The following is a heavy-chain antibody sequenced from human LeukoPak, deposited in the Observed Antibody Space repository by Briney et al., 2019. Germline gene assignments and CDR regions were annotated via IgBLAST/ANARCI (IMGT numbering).Heavy chain of an antibody. CDR2: IYYSGST. Sequence: SETLSLTCTVSGGSISSGGYYWSWIRQLPGKGLEWFGYIYYSGSTYYNPSLKSRVAISVDTSKNQFSLKLSSVTAADTAVYYCARGDLSGDYFDYWGQGTLVTVSS. D-gene: IGHD4-17*01. CDR1: GGSISSGGYY. CDR3: ARGDLSGDYFDY. J-gene: IGHJ4*02. V-gene: IGHV4-31*03.